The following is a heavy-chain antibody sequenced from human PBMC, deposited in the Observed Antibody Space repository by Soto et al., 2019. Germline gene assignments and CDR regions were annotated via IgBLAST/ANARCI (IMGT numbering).Heavy chain of an antibody. CDR3: AKGGGSCCFDC. Sequence: GGSLRLSCAASGFTFSNYAMSWVRQAPGKGLEWVSAISGSGESTFYGDSVKGRFTVSRDNSKNTLYLQMNSLGVEDTAEYYCAKGGGSCCFDCWGQGTLVTVSS. CDR1: GFTFSNYA. V-gene: IGHV3-23*01. CDR2: ISGSGEST. J-gene: IGHJ4*02. D-gene: IGHD2-15*01.